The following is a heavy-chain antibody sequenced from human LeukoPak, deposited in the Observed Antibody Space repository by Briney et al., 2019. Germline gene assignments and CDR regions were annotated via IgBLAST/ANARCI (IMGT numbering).Heavy chain of an antibody. CDR3: GRAFPPLRTSSAGDL. J-gene: IGHJ4*02. CDR1: GFTFSDYD. Sequence: GGSLRLSCSASGFTFSDYDMNWVRQAPGKGLEWVSSISGLSTHIYYGDSVKGRFSISRDSAKNSVYLQMNSLGVEDTAIYYCGRAFPPLRTSSAGDLWGQGILVTVSS. V-gene: IGHV3-69-1*02. CDR2: ISGLSTHI. D-gene: IGHD3-16*01.